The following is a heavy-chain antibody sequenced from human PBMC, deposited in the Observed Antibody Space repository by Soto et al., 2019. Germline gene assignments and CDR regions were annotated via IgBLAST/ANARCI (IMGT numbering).Heavy chain of an antibody. V-gene: IGHV1-69*06. Sequence: GASVKVSCKASGGTFSSYSISWVLQAPGQGLEWMGGIIPIFGTANYAQKFQGRVTITADKSTSTAYMELSSLRSEDTAVYYCARDRAAGAYYYYGMDVWGQGTTVTVSS. CDR2: IIPIFGTA. CDR1: GGTFSSYS. CDR3: ARDRAAGAYYYYGMDV. J-gene: IGHJ6*02. D-gene: IGHD6-13*01.